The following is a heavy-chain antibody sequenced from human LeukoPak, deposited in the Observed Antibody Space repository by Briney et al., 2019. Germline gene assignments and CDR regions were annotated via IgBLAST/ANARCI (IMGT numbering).Heavy chain of an antibody. CDR2: IWYDGSNK. D-gene: IGHD3-10*01. V-gene: IGHV3-33*08. CDR1: GFTFSNAY. J-gene: IGHJ5*02. CDR3: ARDRTMVRGVIIGNNWFDP. Sequence: PGGSLRLSCAASGFTFSNAYMNWVRQAPGKGLEWVAVIWYDGSNKYYADSVKGRFTISRDNSKNTLYLQMNSLRAEDTAVYYCARDRTMVRGVIIGNNWFDPWGQGTLVTVSS.